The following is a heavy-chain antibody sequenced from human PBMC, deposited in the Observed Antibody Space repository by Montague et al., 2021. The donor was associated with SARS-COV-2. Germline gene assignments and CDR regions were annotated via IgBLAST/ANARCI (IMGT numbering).Heavy chain of an antibody. D-gene: IGHD4-17*01. CDR1: GFTFSSYS. V-gene: IGHV3-48*02. J-gene: IGHJ6*02. Sequence: SLRLSCAASGFTFSSYSMNWVRQAPGKGLEWVSYISSSSSTIYYADSVKGRFTISRDNAKNPLYLQMNSLRDEDTAVYYCAGDGSHDYGPYYYGMDVWGQGTTVTVSS. CDR3: AGDGSHDYGPYYYGMDV. CDR2: ISSSSSTI.